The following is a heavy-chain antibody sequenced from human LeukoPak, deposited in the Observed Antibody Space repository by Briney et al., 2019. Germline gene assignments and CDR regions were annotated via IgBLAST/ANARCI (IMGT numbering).Heavy chain of an antibody. V-gene: IGHV4-59*01. CDR1: GGSISRYY. D-gene: IGHD3-3*01. CDR3: ARDFRSGYPYYYYYGMDV. Sequence: PSETLSLTCIVAGGSISRYYWSWIQQPPGKGLEWNGYIYDSGSTNYNPSLKSRVTISVDASKNQFSLKLSSVAAADTAVYYCARDFRSGYPYYYYYGMDVWGQGTTVTVSS. J-gene: IGHJ6*02. CDR2: IYDSGST.